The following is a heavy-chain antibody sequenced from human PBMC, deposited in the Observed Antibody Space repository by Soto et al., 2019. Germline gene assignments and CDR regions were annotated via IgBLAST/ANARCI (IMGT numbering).Heavy chain of an antibody. V-gene: IGHV3-48*01. CDR1: GFTFSSYS. J-gene: IGHJ4*02. Sequence: GGSLRLSCAASGFTFSSYSMNWVRQAPGKGLEWVSYISSSSSTIYYADSVKGRFTISRDNAKNSLYLQMNSLRAEDTAVYYCARDTTYYDFWSGEQIDYWGQGTLVTVSS. CDR3: ARDTTYYDFWSGEQIDY. CDR2: ISSSSSTI. D-gene: IGHD3-3*01.